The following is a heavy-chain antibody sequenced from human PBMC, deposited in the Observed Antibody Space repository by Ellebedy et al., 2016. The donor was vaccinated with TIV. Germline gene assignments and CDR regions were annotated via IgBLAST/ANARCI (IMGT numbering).Heavy chain of an antibody. Sequence: MPSETLSLTCTVSGGSISSNNWWNWVRQPPGKGLEWIGEIHHSGNTNYNPSLKSRLAISVDKSNNQFSLKLSSVTAADMAVYYCARGRTQYPLDSWGQGTLVTVSS. CDR3: ARGRTQYPLDS. V-gene: IGHV4-4*02. J-gene: IGHJ4*02. D-gene: IGHD2/OR15-2a*01. CDR1: GGSISSNNW. CDR2: IHHSGNT.